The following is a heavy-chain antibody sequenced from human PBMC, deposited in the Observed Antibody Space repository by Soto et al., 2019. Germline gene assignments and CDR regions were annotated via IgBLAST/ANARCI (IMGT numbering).Heavy chain of an antibody. Sequence: SETLSLTCTVSGGSISSRSYYWGWIRQPPGKGLEWIGSIYYSGSTYYNPSLQSRVTMSVDTSKNLFSLKLSSVTAADTAVYFCVREDDGGDRDYHGLDVWGQGPTVTVS. V-gene: IGHV4-39*07. D-gene: IGHD4-17*01. CDR2: IYYSGST. J-gene: IGHJ6*02. CDR1: GGSISSRSYY. CDR3: VREDDGGDRDYHGLDV.